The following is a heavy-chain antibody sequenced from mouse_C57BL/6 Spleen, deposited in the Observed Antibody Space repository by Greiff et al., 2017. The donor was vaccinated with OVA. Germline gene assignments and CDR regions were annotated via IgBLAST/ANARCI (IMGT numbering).Heavy chain of an antibody. V-gene: IGHV1-12*01. J-gene: IGHJ3*01. Sequence: QVQLQQSGAELVRPGASVKMSCKASGYTFTSYNMHWVKRTPRQGLEWIGAIYPGNGDTSYNQKFKGKATLTVDKSSSTAYMQLSSLTSEDSAVYFCARPSLQLLREAWFAYWGQGTLVTVSA. D-gene: IGHD1-1*01. CDR3: ARPSLQLLREAWFAY. CDR1: GYTFTSYN. CDR2: IYPGNGDT.